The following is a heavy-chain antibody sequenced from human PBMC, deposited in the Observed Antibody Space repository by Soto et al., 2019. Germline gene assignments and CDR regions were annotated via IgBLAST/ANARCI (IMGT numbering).Heavy chain of an antibody. D-gene: IGHD3-10*01. CDR3: VRGPYYGLYYFDS. J-gene: IGHJ4*02. CDR1: GFTIGSYG. Sequence: QVLLVESGGGVVQPGTSLRLSCAASGFTIGSYGMHWVRQAPGKGLEWVAGLWYDGDDKYYGDSVKGRLTISRDNSRNTLYLLRNSLRAEDTAVYYCVRGPYYGLYYFDSWGQGTLVTVSS. V-gene: IGHV3-33*01. CDR2: LWYDGDDK.